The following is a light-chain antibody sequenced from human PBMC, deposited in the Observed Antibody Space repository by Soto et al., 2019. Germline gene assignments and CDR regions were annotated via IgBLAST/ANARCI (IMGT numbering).Light chain of an antibody. J-gene: IGKJ1*01. Sequence: DIQMTQSPSTLSAFVGDRVTITCRASQSISSWLAWYQQKPGKAPKLLIYKASSLESGVPSRFSGSGSGTEFTLTISSLQPDDFATYYCQQYNRYSPWTFGQGTKVDIK. CDR3: QQYNRYSPWT. CDR2: KAS. V-gene: IGKV1-5*03. CDR1: QSISSW.